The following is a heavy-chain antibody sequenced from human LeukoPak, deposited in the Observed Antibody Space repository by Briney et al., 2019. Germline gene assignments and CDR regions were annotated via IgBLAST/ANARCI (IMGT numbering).Heavy chain of an antibody. CDR3: ARAGLGYCSGGSCYPRDY. V-gene: IGHV1-2*02. D-gene: IGHD2-15*01. Sequence: ASVKVSCKASGYTFTGYYMHWVRQAPGQGLEWMGWINPNSGGTNYAQKFQGRVTMTRDTSISTAYRELSRLRSDDTAVYYCARAGLGYCSGGSCYPRDYWGQGTLVTVSS. CDR2: INPNSGGT. CDR1: GYTFTGYY. J-gene: IGHJ4*02.